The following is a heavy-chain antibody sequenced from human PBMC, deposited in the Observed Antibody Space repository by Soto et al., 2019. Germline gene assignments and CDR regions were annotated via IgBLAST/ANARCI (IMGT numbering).Heavy chain of an antibody. D-gene: IGHD6-25*01. Sequence: VKVSCKASGYTFTSYGISWVRQAPGQGLEWMGWISAYNGNTNYAQKLQGRVTMTTDTSTSTAYMELRSLRSDDTAVYYCARDAAPQEQTPVWFDPWGQGPRVTVSS. V-gene: IGHV1-18*01. CDR3: ARDAAPQEQTPVWFDP. CDR2: ISAYNGNT. CDR1: GYTFTSYG. J-gene: IGHJ5*02.